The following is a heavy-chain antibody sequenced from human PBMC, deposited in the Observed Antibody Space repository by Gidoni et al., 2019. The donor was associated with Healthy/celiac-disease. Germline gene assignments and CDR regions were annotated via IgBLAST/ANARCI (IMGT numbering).Heavy chain of an antibody. D-gene: IGHD3-10*01. CDR2: ISYDGSNK. V-gene: IGHV3-30*18. CDR3: AKDTLWFGELPLLEDYYYYGMDV. Sequence: QVQLVESGGGVVQPGRSLRLSCAASGFTFSSYGMHCVRKAPGKGLEWVAVISYDGSNKYYADSVKGRFTISRDNSKNTLYLQMNSLRAEDTAVYYCAKDTLWFGELPLLEDYYYYGMDVWGQGTTVTVSS. J-gene: IGHJ6*02. CDR1: GFTFSSYG.